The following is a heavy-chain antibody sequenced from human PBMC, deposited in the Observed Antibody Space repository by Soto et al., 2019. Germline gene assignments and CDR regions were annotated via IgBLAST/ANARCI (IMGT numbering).Heavy chain of an antibody. CDR3: VFTMGRGSPFVGFDY. CDR2: IIPIFGTA. V-gene: IGHV1-69*13. J-gene: IGHJ4*02. D-gene: IGHD2-15*01. CDR1: GGTFSSYA. Sequence: SVKVSCKASGGTFSSYAISWVRQAPGQGLEWMGGIIPIFGTANYAQKFQGRVTITADESTSTAYMELSSLRSEDTAVYYCVFTMGRGSPFVGFDYWGQGTLVTSPQ.